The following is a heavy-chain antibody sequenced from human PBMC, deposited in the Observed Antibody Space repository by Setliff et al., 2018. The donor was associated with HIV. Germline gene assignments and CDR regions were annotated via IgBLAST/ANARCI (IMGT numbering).Heavy chain of an antibody. J-gene: IGHJ5*02. D-gene: IGHD7-27*01. Sequence: PSETLSLTCAVYGGSFSGHQWSWIRQPPGKGLEWIGEINHSEDTNYNSFLKSRVTISLDMSKNQFPLKLSSVTAADTAVYYCARCRLNGGFNLWGQGTLVTVSS. CDR3: ARCRLNGGFNL. V-gene: IGHV4-34*01. CDR1: GGSFSGHQ. CDR2: INHSEDT.